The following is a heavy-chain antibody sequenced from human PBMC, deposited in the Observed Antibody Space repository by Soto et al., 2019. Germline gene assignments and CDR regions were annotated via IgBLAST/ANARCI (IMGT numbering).Heavy chain of an antibody. J-gene: IGHJ5*02. CDR1: GGTFSSYT. V-gene: IGHV1-69*08. Sequence: QVQLVQSGAEVKKPGSSVKVSCKASGGTFSSYTISWVRQAPGQGLEWMGRIIPILGIANYAQKFQGRVTITADKSTSTAYMELSSLRSEDTAVYYCAREDFNGDPNWFDPWGQGTLVTVSS. D-gene: IGHD4-17*01. CDR3: AREDFNGDPNWFDP. CDR2: IIPILGIA.